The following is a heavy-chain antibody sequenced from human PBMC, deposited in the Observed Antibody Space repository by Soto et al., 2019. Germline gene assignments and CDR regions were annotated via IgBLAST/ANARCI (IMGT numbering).Heavy chain of an antibody. J-gene: IGHJ3*02. CDR3: ARGRITIFGVVSGAFDI. Sequence: SETLSLTCAVSGGSISSGGYSWSWIRQPPGKGLEWIGYIYHSGSTYYNPSLKSRVTISVDRSKNQFSLKLSSVTAADTAVYYCARGRITIFGVVSGAFDIGGQGTMVTVS. CDR2: IYHSGST. D-gene: IGHD3-3*01. CDR1: GGSISSGGYS. V-gene: IGHV4-30-2*01.